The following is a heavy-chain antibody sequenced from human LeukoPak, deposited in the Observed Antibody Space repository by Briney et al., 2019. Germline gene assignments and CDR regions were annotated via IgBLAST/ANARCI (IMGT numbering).Heavy chain of an antibody. CDR1: GFTFSSYS. J-gene: IGHJ4*02. V-gene: IGHV3-48*02. CDR2: IIGSSDLI. Sequence: GGSLRLSRAASGFTFSSYSMNWVRQAPGKGLEWVSFIIGSSDLIYYADSVKGRFTISRDNAKNSLYLQMNSLRDEDTAVYYCARVRGATLSHHYFDYWGQGALVTVSS. CDR3: ARVRGATLSHHYFDY. D-gene: IGHD1-26*01.